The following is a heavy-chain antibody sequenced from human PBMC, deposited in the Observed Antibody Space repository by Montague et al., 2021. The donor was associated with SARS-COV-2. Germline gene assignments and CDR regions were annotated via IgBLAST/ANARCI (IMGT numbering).Heavy chain of an antibody. J-gene: IGHJ6*02. CDR2: IYYSGST. CDR3: ARLLRSCSNGVCRTYYYYAMDV. Sequence: SETLSLTCTVSGESISGYYWSWIRQYPGGGLEWIGYIYYSGSTXXXTXXXXRVTVSVDRSKNQVSLKLSSVTPADTAVYYCARLLRSCSNGVCRTYYYYAMDVWGQGTTVTVSS. V-gene: IGHV4-59*01. D-gene: IGHD2-8*01. CDR1: GESISGYY.